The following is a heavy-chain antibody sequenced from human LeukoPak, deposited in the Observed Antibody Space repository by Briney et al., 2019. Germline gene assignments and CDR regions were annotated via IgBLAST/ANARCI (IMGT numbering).Heavy chain of an antibody. V-gene: IGHV1-18*04. CDR2: ISAYNGNT. CDR3: ASSGDDYYYYGIDV. D-gene: IGHD3-10*01. CDR1: GYTFTSYG. J-gene: IGHJ6*02. Sequence: ASVKVSCKASGYTFTSYGISWVRQAPGQGLEWMGWISAYNGNTNYAQKLQGRVTMTTDSSTSTAYMELRSLRSDDTAVYYCASSGDDYYYYGIDVWGQGTTVTVSS.